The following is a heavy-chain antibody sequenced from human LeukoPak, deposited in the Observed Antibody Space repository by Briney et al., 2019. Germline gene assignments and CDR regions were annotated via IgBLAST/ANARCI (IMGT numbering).Heavy chain of an antibody. CDR3: AKEGSYYYGSGSYYNDLNYFDY. Sequence: GGSLRLSCVASGFTFGKYWMSWVRQAPGKGLEWVANIKLDGSEKNYVDSVKGRFTISRDNTKNSLYLQMNSLRAEDTAVYYCAKEGSYYYGSGSYYNDLNYFDYWGQGTLVTVSS. CDR2: IKLDGSEK. V-gene: IGHV3-7*03. D-gene: IGHD3-10*01. CDR1: GFTFGKYW. J-gene: IGHJ4*02.